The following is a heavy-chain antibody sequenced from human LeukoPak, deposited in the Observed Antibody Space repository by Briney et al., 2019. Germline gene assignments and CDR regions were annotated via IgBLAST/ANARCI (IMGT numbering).Heavy chain of an antibody. CDR3: ATLGYCGGGSCYCNWFDP. CDR2: FDPEDGET. CDR1: GYTLTELS. V-gene: IGHV1-24*01. D-gene: IGHD2-15*01. Sequence: ASVKVSCKVSGYTLTELSMHWVRQAPGKGLEWMGGFDPEDGETIYAQKFQGRVTMTEDTSTDTAYMELSSLRSEDTAVYYCATLGYCGGGSCYCNWFDPWGQGTLVTVSS. J-gene: IGHJ5*02.